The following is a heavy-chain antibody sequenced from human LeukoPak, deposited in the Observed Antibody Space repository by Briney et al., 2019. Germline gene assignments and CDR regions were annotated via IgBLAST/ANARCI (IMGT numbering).Heavy chain of an antibody. CDR1: GGSISSYY. D-gene: IGHD2-21*02. J-gene: IGHJ3*02. CDR3: ARYKPPYCGGDCYSSAFDI. CDR2: IYYSGST. V-gene: IGHV4-59*01. Sequence: PSETLSLTCTVSGGSISSYYWSWIRQPPGKGLEWIGYIYYSGSTNYNPSLKSRVTISVDTSKNPFSLKLSSVTAADTAVYYCARYKPPYCGGDCYSSAFDIWGQGTMVTVSS.